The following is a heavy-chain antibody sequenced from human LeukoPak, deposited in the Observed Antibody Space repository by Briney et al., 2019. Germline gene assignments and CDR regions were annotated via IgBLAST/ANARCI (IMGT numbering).Heavy chain of an antibody. Sequence: PGGSLRLSCAASGFTFDDYAMHWVRQAPGKGLEWVSLISWDGGSTYYADSVKGRFTISRDNSKNSLYLQMNSLRAEDTALYYCAKAHDRGSGWYYFDYWGQGTLVTVSS. J-gene: IGHJ4*02. CDR3: AKAHDRGSGWYYFDY. D-gene: IGHD6-19*01. CDR2: ISWDGGST. CDR1: GFTFDDYA. V-gene: IGHV3-43D*03.